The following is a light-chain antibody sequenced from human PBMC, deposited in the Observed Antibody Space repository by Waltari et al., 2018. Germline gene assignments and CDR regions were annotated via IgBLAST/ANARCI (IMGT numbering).Light chain of an antibody. CDR3: SSYTTSNTFV. J-gene: IGLJ3*02. CDR1: SSHVGYLHA. CDR2: EVT. Sequence: QSALTQPPPVSGSPGQSVTISFPGTSSHVGYLHASPWYKQSPGTAPKAGIYEVTYRPSGVPDRFSASRSGNTASLTISGLQAEDEADYYCSSYTTSNTFVFGGGTKLTVL. V-gene: IGLV2-18*02.